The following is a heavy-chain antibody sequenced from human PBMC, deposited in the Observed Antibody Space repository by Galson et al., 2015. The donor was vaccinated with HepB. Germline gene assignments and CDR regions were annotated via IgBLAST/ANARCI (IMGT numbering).Heavy chain of an antibody. D-gene: IGHD4-17*01. Sequence: SLRPSCAASGFTFSSYSMNWVRQAPGKGLEWVSYISSSSSTIYYADSVKGRFTISRDNAKNSLYLQMNSLRAEDTAVYYCAVGDYDFDYWGQGTLVTVSS. CDR1: GFTFSSYS. CDR2: ISSSSSTI. CDR3: AVGDYDFDY. J-gene: IGHJ4*02. V-gene: IGHV3-48*01.